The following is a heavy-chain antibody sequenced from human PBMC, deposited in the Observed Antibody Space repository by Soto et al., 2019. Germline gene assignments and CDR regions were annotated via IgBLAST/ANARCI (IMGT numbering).Heavy chain of an antibody. Sequence: GGSLRLSCAASGFTFSSYSMNWVRQAPGKGLEWVSSISSSSSYIYYADSVKGRFTISRDNAKNSLYLQMNSRRAEDTAVYYCARDLAAAGRRGYYYYYGMDVWGQGTTVTVSS. D-gene: IGHD6-13*01. CDR3: ARDLAAAGRRGYYYYYGMDV. CDR1: GFTFSSYS. V-gene: IGHV3-21*01. CDR2: ISSSSSYI. J-gene: IGHJ6*02.